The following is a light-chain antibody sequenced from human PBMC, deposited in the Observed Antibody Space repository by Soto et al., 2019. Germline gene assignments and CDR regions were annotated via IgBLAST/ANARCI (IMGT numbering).Light chain of an antibody. CDR1: SGSVSTSYY. CDR3: VLYMGSGMTRV. J-gene: IGLJ1*01. Sequence: QAVVTQEPSFSVSPGGTVTLTCGLGSGSVSTSYYPSWYQQTPGQAPRTLIYSTNTRSSGVPDRFSGSILGNKAALTITGAQADDESDYYCVLYMGSGMTRVFGTGTKLTVL. CDR2: STN. V-gene: IGLV8-61*01.